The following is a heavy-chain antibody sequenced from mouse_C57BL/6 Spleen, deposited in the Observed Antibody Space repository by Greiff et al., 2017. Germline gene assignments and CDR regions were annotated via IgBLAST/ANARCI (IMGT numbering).Heavy chain of an antibody. CDR2: IYPRDGST. V-gene: IGHV1-85*01. CDR3: ARGSSYYDNAKDY. D-gene: IGHD1-1*01. CDR1: GYTFTSYD. J-gene: IGHJ4*01. Sequence: QVQLQQSGPELVKPGASVKLSCTASGYTFTSYDINWVKQRPGQGLEWIGWIYPRDGSTKYNEKFKGKATLTVDTSSSTAYMELHSLTSEDSAVYFCARGSSYYDNAKDYWGHGTSVTVSS.